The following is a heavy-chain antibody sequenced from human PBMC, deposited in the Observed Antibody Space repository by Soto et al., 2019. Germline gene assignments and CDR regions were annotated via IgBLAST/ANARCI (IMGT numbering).Heavy chain of an antibody. CDR1: GGSISSYY. J-gene: IGHJ5*02. D-gene: IGHD3-16*01. CDR3: ARGVITFGGVNLDP. Sequence: SETLCLTCTVSGGSISSYYWSWIRQPPGKGLEWIGYIYYSGSTNYNPPLKSRVTISVDTSKNQFSLKLSSVTAADTAVYYCARGVITFGGVNLDPWGQGTLVTVSS. CDR2: IYYSGST. V-gene: IGHV4-59*01.